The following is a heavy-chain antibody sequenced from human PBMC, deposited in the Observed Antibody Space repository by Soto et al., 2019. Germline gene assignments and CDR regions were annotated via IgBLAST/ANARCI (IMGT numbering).Heavy chain of an antibody. CDR3: AIHSPPCLNGPGPWDV. CDR1: GGSISNSY. CDR2: IYSSGST. J-gene: IGHJ6*02. Sequence: SETLSLTCTVSGGSISNSYWSWIRQSPEKGLEWTGYIYSSGSTNYNPSLNSRVTISVDTSKNQFSLKLSSLSAADTAVYYCAIHSPPCLNGPGPWDVWGQGTTVTV. V-gene: IGHV4-59*08. D-gene: IGHD3-10*01.